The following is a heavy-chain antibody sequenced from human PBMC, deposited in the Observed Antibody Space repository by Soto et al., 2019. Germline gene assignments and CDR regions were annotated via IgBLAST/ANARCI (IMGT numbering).Heavy chain of an antibody. Sequence: GGSLRLSCAASGFTYSTYTMHWVRQAPGKGLEWVAVISYDGNNKFYADSVKGRFTISRDSTKQTLYLQMNSLRPDDTAMYYCARDGVSSTEYPWHNGTLFHYWGQGALRTVSS. CDR3: ARDGVSSTEYPWHNGTLFHY. CDR1: GFTYSTYT. J-gene: IGHJ4*02. V-gene: IGHV3-30-3*01. D-gene: IGHD6-6*01. CDR2: ISYDGNNK.